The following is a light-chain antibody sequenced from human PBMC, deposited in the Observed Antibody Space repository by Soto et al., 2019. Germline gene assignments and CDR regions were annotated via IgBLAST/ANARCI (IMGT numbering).Light chain of an antibody. CDR1: SSDVGGYKF. CDR2: EVN. J-gene: IGLJ1*01. V-gene: IGLV2-14*01. Sequence: QSVLTQPASVSASPGQSITISCTGTSSDVGGYKFVSWYQHHPGKAPKLMIYEVNNRPSGVSNRFSGSKSGNTASLTISGLQAEDEADYYCSSHTMSSALQVFGTGTKLTVL. CDR3: SSHTMSSALQV.